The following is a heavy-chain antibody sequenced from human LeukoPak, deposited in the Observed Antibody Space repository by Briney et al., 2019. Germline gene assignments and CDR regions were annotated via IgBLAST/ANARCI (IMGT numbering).Heavy chain of an antibody. D-gene: IGHD4-23*01. J-gene: IGHJ6*02. CDR2: IYYSGST. CDR1: GGSISSSSYH. V-gene: IGHV4-39*01. Sequence: PSETLSLTCTVSGGSISSSSYHWGWIRQPPGKGLEWIGSIYYSGSTYYNPSLKSRVTISVDTSKNQFSLKLSSVTAADTAVYYCARFLTTVVIPGVYYYYGMDVWGQGTTVTVSS. CDR3: ARFLTTVVIPGVYYYYGMDV.